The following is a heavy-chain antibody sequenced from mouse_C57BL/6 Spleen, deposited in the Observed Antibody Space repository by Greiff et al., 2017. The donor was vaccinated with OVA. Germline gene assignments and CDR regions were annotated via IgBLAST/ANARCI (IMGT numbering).Heavy chain of an antibody. D-gene: IGHD1-1*01. CDR3: ARRNYGSPAY. CDR2: ISSGSSTI. Sequence: EVHLVESGGGLVKPGGSLKLSCAASGFTFSDYGMHWVRQAPEKGLEWVAYISSGSSTIYYADTVKGRFTISRDNAKNTLFLQMTSLRSEDTAMYYCARRNYGSPAYWGQGTLVTVSA. J-gene: IGHJ3*01. CDR1: GFTFSDYG. V-gene: IGHV5-17*01.